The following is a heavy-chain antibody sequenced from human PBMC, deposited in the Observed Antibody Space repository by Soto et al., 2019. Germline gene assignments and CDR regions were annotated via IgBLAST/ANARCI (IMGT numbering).Heavy chain of an antibody. CDR2: LNPNSGDT. CDR3: ATSGGGWYLY. D-gene: IGHD6-19*01. Sequence: QVQLVQSGAEVKKPGASVKVSCKASGYTFSSYDINWVRQATGQGLEWMGWLNPNSGDTGYAQKFQGRVTPTRNTSINTAYIALSSLTSDDTAVYYCATSGGGWYLYWGQGTLVTVSS. CDR1: GYTFSSYD. J-gene: IGHJ4*02. V-gene: IGHV1-8*01.